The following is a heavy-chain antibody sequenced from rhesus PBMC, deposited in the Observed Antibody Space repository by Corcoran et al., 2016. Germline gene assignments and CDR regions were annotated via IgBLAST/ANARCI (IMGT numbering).Heavy chain of an antibody. D-gene: IGHD2-39*01. V-gene: IGHV4-127*01. CDR3: VRVDRRAVIIDY. CDR2: IGGDTVSP. J-gene: IGHJ4*01. Sequence: QVQLQESGPGLAKPSETLSLTFAVSGYSISSGHAWTWVRQPPGKGLEWIGFIGGDTVSPYYNPSLKSRVTISKDTSTNQFSLRLTSVTAADTALYYCVRVDRRAVIIDYWGQGVLVTVSS. CDR1: GYSISSGHA.